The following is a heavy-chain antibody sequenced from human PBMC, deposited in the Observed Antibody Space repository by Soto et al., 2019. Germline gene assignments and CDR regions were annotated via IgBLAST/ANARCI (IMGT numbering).Heavy chain of an antibody. CDR1: GFTFNTYG. D-gene: IGHD3-10*01. Sequence: QVQLVQSGGVVGQSGRSLRLSCISSGFTFNTYGMFWARQAPGTGLEWVAGIWYDGSYRYYVDSVKGRFTVSRDNSKNTVYLEMNNLRAEDTAVYYCARISGSGHLGWFDPWGQGTLVTVSS. CDR3: ARISGSGHLGWFDP. J-gene: IGHJ5*02. V-gene: IGHV3-33*01. CDR2: IWYDGSYR.